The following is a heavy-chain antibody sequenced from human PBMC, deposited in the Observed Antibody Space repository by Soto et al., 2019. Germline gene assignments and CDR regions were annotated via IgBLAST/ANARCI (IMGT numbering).Heavy chain of an antibody. D-gene: IGHD6-19*01. CDR1: GGSISSSSYY. CDR2: IYYSGST. CDR3: ARRGLAVAGTGWYFDL. V-gene: IGHV4-39*01. J-gene: IGHJ2*01. Sequence: QLQLQESGPGLVKPSETLSLTCTVSGGSISSSSYYWGWIRQPPGKGLEWIGSIYYSGSTYYNPSNKSRVTITVDTSKNQFSRKLSSVTAADTAVYYRARRGLAVAGTGWYFDLWGRGTLVTVSS.